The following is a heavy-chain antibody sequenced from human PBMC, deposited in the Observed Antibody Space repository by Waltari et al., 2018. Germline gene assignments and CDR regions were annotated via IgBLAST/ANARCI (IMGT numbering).Heavy chain of an antibody. D-gene: IGHD3-22*01. J-gene: IGHJ4*02. CDR3: ASGGLDSSGQQDPFDY. CDR2: IIPIFGTA. V-gene: IGHV1-69*01. CDR1: GGTFGSYA. Sequence: QVQLVQSGAEVKKPGSSVKVSCKASGGTFGSYAISWVRLAPGQGLEWMGGIIPIFGTANYAQKFQGRVTITADESTSTAYMELSSLRSEDTAVYYCASGGLDSSGQQDPFDYWGQGTLVTVSS.